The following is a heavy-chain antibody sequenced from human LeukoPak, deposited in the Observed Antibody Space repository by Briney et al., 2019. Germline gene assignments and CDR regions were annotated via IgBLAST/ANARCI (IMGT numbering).Heavy chain of an antibody. D-gene: IGHD3-10*02. Sequence: GGSLRLSCAASGSTFSTYWMSWVRRAPGKGLEWVANINQDGSQTFYVDSVMGRFTISRDNPGNSVYLQMNSLRAEDTAVYYCARLMFLWPPIYFDYWGQGTLVTVSS. J-gene: IGHJ4*02. CDR1: GSTFSTYW. CDR3: ARLMFLWPPIYFDY. V-gene: IGHV3-7*01. CDR2: INQDGSQT.